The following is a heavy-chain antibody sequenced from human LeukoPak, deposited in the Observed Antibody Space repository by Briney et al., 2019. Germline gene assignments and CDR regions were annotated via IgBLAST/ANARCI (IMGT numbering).Heavy chain of an antibody. D-gene: IGHD6-19*01. V-gene: IGHV4-39*01. J-gene: IGHJ4*02. CDR2: IYYTGNT. CDR3: ASPVGSGWLPFDY. Sequence: PSETLSLTCTVSGGSISSSSYYWGWIRQPPGKGLEWIGSIYYTGNTYYNPSLKSRVTISVDTSNNQFSLKVSSVTAADTAVYYCASPVGSGWLPFDYWGQGTLVTVSS. CDR1: GGSISSSSYY.